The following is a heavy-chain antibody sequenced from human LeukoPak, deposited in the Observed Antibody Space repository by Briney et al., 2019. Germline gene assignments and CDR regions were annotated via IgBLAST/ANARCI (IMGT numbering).Heavy chain of an antibody. D-gene: IGHD6-13*01. V-gene: IGHV4-39*07. CDR2: IYYSGST. CDR1: GGSLSSSSSY. Sequence: PSETLSLTCTVSGGSLSSSSSYWGWIRQPPGKGLESIGTIYYSGSTYYNPSLKSRVTISVDTSMNQFSLKLSSVTAADTAVYYCARVKGVMAAAGGPAVATPRGPHYYYMDVWGKGTTVTVSS. CDR3: ARVKGVMAAAGGPAVATPRGPHYYYMDV. J-gene: IGHJ6*03.